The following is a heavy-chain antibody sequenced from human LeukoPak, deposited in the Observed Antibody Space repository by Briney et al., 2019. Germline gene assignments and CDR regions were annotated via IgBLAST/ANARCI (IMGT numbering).Heavy chain of an antibody. Sequence: GGSLRLSCAASGFTFSSYAMHWVRQAPGKGLEWVAVISYDGSNKYYADSVKGRFTISRDNSKNALYLQMNSLRAEDTAVYYCASDYTTVVTPDDWFDPWGQGTLVTVSS. J-gene: IGHJ5*02. CDR1: GFTFSSYA. CDR2: ISYDGSNK. V-gene: IGHV3-30-3*01. D-gene: IGHD4-23*01. CDR3: ASDYTTVVTPDDWFDP.